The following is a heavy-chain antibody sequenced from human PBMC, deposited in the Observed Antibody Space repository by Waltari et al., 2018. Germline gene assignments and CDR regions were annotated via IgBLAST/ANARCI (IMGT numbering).Heavy chain of an antibody. J-gene: IGHJ4*02. CDR3: ARGSVAGRFDY. CDR2: ISSSSSYI. CDR1: GFTFSSYS. Sequence: EVQLVESGGGLVKPGGSLRLSCAASGFTFSSYSMTWVRQAPGKGLEWVSSISSSSSYIYYADSVKGRFTISRDNAKNSLYLQMNSLRAEDTAVYYCARGSVAGRFDYWGQGTLVTVSS. V-gene: IGHV3-21*01. D-gene: IGHD6-19*01.